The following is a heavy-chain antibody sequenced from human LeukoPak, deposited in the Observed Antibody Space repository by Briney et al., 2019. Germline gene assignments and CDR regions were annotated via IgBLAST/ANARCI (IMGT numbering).Heavy chain of an antibody. CDR2: IWYDGSNK. Sequence: GGSLRLSCAASGFTFSSYGMHWVRQAPGKGLEWVAVIWYDGSNKYYADSVKGRFTISRDNSKNTLYLQMNSLRAEGTAVYYCAKDVISQYYFDYWGQGTLVTVSS. V-gene: IGHV3-33*06. D-gene: IGHD2-21*01. CDR1: GFTFSSYG. CDR3: AKDVISQYYFDY. J-gene: IGHJ4*02.